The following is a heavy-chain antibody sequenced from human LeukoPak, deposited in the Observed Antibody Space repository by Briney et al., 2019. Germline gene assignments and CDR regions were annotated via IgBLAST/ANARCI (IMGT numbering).Heavy chain of an antibody. CDR3: ARRPVSVRGNYYGGAFDI. V-gene: IGHV5-51*01. J-gene: IGHJ3*02. CDR2: IYPGDSDI. D-gene: IGHD3-10*02. CDR1: GYSFTSYW. Sequence: VESLKISCKGSGYSFTSYWMGRVRQMPGKGLEGMGIIYPGDSDIRYSPPFQGQVTISADKSITTAYLQWSSLKASETAMFYCARRPVSVRGNYYGGAFDIWGQGTMVTVSS.